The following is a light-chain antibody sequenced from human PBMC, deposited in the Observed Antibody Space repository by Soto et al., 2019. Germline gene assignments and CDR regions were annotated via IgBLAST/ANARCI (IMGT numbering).Light chain of an antibody. CDR2: DAP. CDR3: QQYNSYSPLFT. J-gene: IGKJ3*01. CDR1: QSISSW. Sequence: DIQMTQSPSTLSASVGDRVTITCRASQSISSWLAWYQQKPGKAPKLLIYDAPSLESGVPSRFSGSGSGTEFTLTISSLQPDDFATYYCQQYNSYSPLFTFGPGTKVDIK. V-gene: IGKV1-5*01.